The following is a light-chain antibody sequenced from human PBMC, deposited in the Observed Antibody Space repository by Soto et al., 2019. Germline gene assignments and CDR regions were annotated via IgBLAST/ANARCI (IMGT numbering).Light chain of an antibody. J-gene: IGLJ3*02. Sequence: QPVLTQPPSVSGAPGQRVIISCTGSSSNIGAGYDVHWYQQLPGTAPKLLIYGNNNRPSGVPDRFSGSKSGTSASLAITGLQAEDEADYYCQSYDSSLSGVFGGGTKLTVL. V-gene: IGLV1-40*01. CDR1: SSNIGAGYD. CDR2: GNN. CDR3: QSYDSSLSGV.